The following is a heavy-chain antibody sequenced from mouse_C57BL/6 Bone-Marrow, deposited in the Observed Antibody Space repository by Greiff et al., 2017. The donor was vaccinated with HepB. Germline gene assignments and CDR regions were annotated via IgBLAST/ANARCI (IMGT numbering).Heavy chain of an antibody. V-gene: IGHV1-4*01. D-gene: IGHD2-14*01. CDR1: GYTFTSYT. J-gene: IGHJ2*01. CDR3: VGYFDY. Sequence: VKLVESGAELARPGASVKMSCKASGYTFTSYTMHWVKQRPGQGLEWIGYINPSSGYTKYNQKFKDKATLTADKSSSTAYMQLSSLTSEDSAVYYCVGYFDYWGQGTTLTVSS. CDR2: INPSSGYT.